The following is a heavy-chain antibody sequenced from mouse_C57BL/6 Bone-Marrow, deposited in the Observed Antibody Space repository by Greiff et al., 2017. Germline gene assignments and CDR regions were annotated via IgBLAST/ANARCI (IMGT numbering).Heavy chain of an antibody. CDR2: IDPNSGGT. Sequence: QVHVKQPGAELVKPGASVKLSCKASGYTFTSYWMHWVKQRPGRGLEWIGRIDPNSGGTKYNERFKSKATLTVDKPSSTAYMQRSSLTSEDSAVYYSARNYYGSIYNWYFDVWGTGTTVTVSS. CDR3: ARNYYGSIYNWYFDV. CDR1: GYTFTSYW. V-gene: IGHV1-72*01. J-gene: IGHJ1*03. D-gene: IGHD1-1*01.